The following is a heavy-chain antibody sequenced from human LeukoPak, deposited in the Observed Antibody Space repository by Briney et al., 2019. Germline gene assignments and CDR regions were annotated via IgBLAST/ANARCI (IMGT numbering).Heavy chain of an antibody. Sequence: GGSLRLSCAASGFTFSSYAMSWVRQAPGKGLEWVSAISGSGGSTYYADSVKGRFTISRDNSKNTLYLQVNSLRAEDTAVYYCEWSGNDYYFDYWGQGTLVTVSS. D-gene: IGHD1-1*01. J-gene: IGHJ4*02. CDR3: EWSGNDYYFDY. CDR1: GFTFSSYA. CDR2: ISGSGGST. V-gene: IGHV3-23*01.